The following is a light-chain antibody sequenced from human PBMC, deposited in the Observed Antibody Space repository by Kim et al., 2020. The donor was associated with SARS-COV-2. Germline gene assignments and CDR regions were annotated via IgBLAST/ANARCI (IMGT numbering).Light chain of an antibody. Sequence: SASVGDRGTITCRTTQSISSHLNWYQQKPGRAPKLLISAASTLQGGVPSRFSGSGSETDFTLTISSLQPEDFATYFCQQSYITPFTFGPGTKLEI. CDR3: QQSYITPFT. CDR2: AAS. J-gene: IGKJ3*01. CDR1: QSISSH. V-gene: IGKV1-39*01.